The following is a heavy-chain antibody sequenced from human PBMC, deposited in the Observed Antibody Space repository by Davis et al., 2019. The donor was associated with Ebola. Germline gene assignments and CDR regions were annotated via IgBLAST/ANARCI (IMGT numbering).Heavy chain of an antibody. D-gene: IGHD4-23*01. J-gene: IGHJ3*02. CDR3: ARGAGGGLDAFDI. CDR2: INAGNGNT. CDR1: GYTFTSYA. Sequence: SVKVSCKASGYTFTSYAIHWVRQAPGQRLEWMGWINAGNGNTKYSQKFQGRVTITRDTSASTAYMELSSLRSEDTAVHFCARGAGGGLDAFDIWGQGTMVTVSS. V-gene: IGHV1-3*01.